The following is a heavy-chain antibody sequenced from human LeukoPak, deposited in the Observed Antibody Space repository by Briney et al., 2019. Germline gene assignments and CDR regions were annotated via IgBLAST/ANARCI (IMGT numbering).Heavy chain of an antibody. CDR2: INYSGNT. D-gene: IGHD1-26*01. Sequence: KPSETLSLTCTVSGGSISSYYWSWIRQPPGKGLEWIGYINYSGNTNYNPSLKSRVTISVDTSKNQLSLNLTSVTAADTAIYYCSRESGAFCPFGYWGQGTLVTVPP. CDR1: GGSISSYY. CDR3: SRESGAFCPFGY. V-gene: IGHV4-59*12. J-gene: IGHJ4*02.